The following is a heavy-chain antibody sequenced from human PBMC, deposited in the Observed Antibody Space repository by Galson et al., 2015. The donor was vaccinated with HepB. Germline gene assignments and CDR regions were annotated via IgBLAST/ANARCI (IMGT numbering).Heavy chain of an antibody. D-gene: IGHD6-13*01. CDR1: RFTFSNYV. CDR3: AKNSGSSWFVPYHFDS. V-gene: IGHV3-23*01. CDR2: ISGSGGST. J-gene: IGHJ4*02. Sequence: SLRLSCAASRFTFSNYVMNWVRQAPGKGLEWVSSISGSGGSTSYAGSVKGRFTISRDNSKNTLYLQMNSLRAEDTAVYYCAKNSGSSWFVPYHFDSWGQGTLVTVSS.